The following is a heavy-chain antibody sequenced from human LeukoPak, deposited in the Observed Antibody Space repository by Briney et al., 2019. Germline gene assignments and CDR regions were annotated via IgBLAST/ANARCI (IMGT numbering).Heavy chain of an antibody. CDR3: ARASVWGGYYGMDV. D-gene: IGHD3-16*01. V-gene: IGHV1-2*04. Sequence: ASVKVSCKASGYTFTGYYMHWVRQAPGQGLEWMGWINPNSGGTNYARKFQGWVTMTRDTSISTAYMELSRLRSDDTAMYYCARASVWGGYYGMDVWGKGTTVTVSS. CDR1: GYTFTGYY. J-gene: IGHJ6*04. CDR2: INPNSGGT.